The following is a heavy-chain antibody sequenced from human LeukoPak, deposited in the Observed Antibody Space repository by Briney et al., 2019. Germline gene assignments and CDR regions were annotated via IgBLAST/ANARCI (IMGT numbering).Heavy chain of an antibody. CDR2: ISYDGRNK. CDR3: AKVGYSYGTYFDY. J-gene: IGHJ4*02. V-gene: IGHV3-30*18. Sequence: GGSLRLSCAASGFTFSSYDMHWVRQASGKGLEWVAVISYDGRNKYYADSVKGRFTISRDNSKNTLYLQMNSLRAEDTAVYYCAKVGYSYGTYFDYWGQGTLVTVSS. D-gene: IGHD5-18*01. CDR1: GFTFSSYD.